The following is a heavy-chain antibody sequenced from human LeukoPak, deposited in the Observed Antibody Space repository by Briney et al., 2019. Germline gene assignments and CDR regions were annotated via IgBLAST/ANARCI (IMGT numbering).Heavy chain of an antibody. Sequence: PGGSLRLSCVASGFPFSSYWMTWVRHAPGKGLEWVANIKQDGSKKSYVDSVKGRFTISRDNAKNSLYLQMNSLRAEDTAIYYCARGGYIDKGIDYWGQGTLVTASS. CDR2: IKQDGSKK. CDR3: ARGGYIDKGIDY. J-gene: IGHJ4*02. V-gene: IGHV3-7*04. D-gene: IGHD5-24*01. CDR1: GFPFSSYW.